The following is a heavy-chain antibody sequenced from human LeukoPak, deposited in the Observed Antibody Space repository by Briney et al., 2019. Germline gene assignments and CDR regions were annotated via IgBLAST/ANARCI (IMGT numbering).Heavy chain of an antibody. CDR2: ISGSGGST. D-gene: IGHD3-16*02. CDR3: AKNRGRIMITFGGVIVPGY. V-gene: IGHV3-23*01. CDR1: GFTFSSCA. J-gene: IGHJ4*02. Sequence: PGGSLRLSCAASGFTFSSCAMSWVRQAPGKGLEWVSAISGSGGSTYYADSVKGRFTISRDNSKNTLYLQMNSLRAEDTAVYYCAKNRGRIMITFGGVIVPGYWGQGTLVTVSS.